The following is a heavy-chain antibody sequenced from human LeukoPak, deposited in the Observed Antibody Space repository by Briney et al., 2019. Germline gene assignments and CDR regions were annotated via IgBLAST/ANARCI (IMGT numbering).Heavy chain of an antibody. V-gene: IGHV5-51*01. J-gene: IGHJ5*01. CDR1: GYTFSNYW. D-gene: IGHD2-8*02. CDR2: IYPGDSDT. CDR3: ARQGDIPWYWFDS. Sequence: GESLNISCKGSGYTFSNYWVAWVRQMPGKGLEYMGIIYPGDSDTTYSPSFQGQVTISADKSISTAYLQWDSLKPSDTAMYYCARQGDIPWYWFDSWGQGTLVTVSS.